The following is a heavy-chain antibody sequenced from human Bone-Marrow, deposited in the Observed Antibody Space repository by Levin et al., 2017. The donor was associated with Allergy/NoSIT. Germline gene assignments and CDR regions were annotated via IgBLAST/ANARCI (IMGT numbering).Heavy chain of an antibody. CDR3: ARGIFGEALQ. Sequence: SETLSLTCTVSGGSITSYYWSWIRQPPGGGLEWLGSVYYSGSTNYNPSLKSRVTISVDSSKKQFSLRLNSVTAADTAVYFCARGIFGEALQWGQGTLVTVSS. J-gene: IGHJ4*02. CDR1: GGSITSYY. CDR2: VYYSGST. D-gene: IGHD3-16*01. V-gene: IGHV4-59*12.